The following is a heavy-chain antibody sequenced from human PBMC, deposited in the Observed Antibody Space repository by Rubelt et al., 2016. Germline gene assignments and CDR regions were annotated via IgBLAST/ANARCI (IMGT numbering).Heavy chain of an antibody. CDR1: GFTFSGYG. V-gene: IGHV3-33*01. CDR3: AGVQGSGDGLSCFQD. Sequence: VQLVESGGDLVQPGRSLRLSCAASGFTFSGYGMHWVRQAPGKGLEWEAVRRYDGSNKFYADSVKGRFTTSRDNSKNTLYLQMDSLRAEDTAVYYCAGVQGSGDGLSCFQDWGQGTLATVSS. D-gene: IGHD6-19*01. CDR2: RRYDGSNK. J-gene: IGHJ1*01.